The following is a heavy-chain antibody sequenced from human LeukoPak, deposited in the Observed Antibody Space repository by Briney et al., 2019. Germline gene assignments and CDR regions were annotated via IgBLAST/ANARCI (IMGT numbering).Heavy chain of an antibody. J-gene: IGHJ5*02. CDR2: ISAYNGNT. Sequence: ASVKVSCKASGYTFTNFGISWVRQAPGQGLERMGWISAYNGNTNYAQEFQGRVTMTTDASTSTAYLELRSLRSDDTAVYYCARGGGLVPGTWFDPWGQGTLVTVSS. CDR1: GYTFTNFG. CDR3: ARGGGLVPGTWFDP. D-gene: IGHD6-19*01. V-gene: IGHV1-18*01.